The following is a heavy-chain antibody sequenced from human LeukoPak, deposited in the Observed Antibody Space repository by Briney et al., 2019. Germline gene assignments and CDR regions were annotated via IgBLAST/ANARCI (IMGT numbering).Heavy chain of an antibody. CDR2: IYPGDSDT. Sequence: GESLKISCKGSGYTFTSYWIGRVRQLPGKGLEWMAIIYPGDSDTRYSPSFQGQVTISADKSISTAYLQWGSLKASDTAMYYCASLSRAVPAAGQFDYWGQGTLVTVSS. CDR3: ASLSRAVPAAGQFDY. CDR1: GYTFTSYW. D-gene: IGHD6-13*01. J-gene: IGHJ4*02. V-gene: IGHV5-51*01.